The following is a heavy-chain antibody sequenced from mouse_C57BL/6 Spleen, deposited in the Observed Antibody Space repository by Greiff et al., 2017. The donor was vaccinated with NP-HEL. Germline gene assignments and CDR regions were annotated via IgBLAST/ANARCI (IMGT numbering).Heavy chain of an antibody. Sequence: EVMLVESGGGLVKPGGSLKLSCAASGFTFSSYAMSWVRQTPEKRLEWVATISDGGSYTYYPDNVKGRFTISRDNAKNNLYLQMSHLKSEDTAMYYYARGWDGGQYYFDYWGQGTTLTVSS. CDR1: GFTFSSYA. CDR3: ARGWDGGQYYFDY. D-gene: IGHD4-1*01. J-gene: IGHJ2*01. CDR2: ISDGGSYT. V-gene: IGHV5-4*03.